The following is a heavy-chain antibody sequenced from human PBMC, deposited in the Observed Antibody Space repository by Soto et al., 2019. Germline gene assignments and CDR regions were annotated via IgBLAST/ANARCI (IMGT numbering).Heavy chain of an antibody. CDR1: GYTFTGYY. Sequence: ASVRVYCKASGYTFTGYYMHWVRQAPGQGLEWMGWINPNSGGTNYAQKFQGWVTMTRDTSISTAYMELSRLRSDDTAVYYCARGMDRSGYSTYYYYYGMDVWGQGTTVTVSS. CDR3: ARGMDRSGYSTYYYYYGMDV. V-gene: IGHV1-2*04. CDR2: INPNSGGT. D-gene: IGHD3-3*01. J-gene: IGHJ6*02.